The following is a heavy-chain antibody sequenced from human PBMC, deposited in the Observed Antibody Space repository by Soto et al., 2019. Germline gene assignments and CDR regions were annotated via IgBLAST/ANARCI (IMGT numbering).Heavy chain of an antibody. Sequence: QVQLQESGPGLVKPSGTLSLTCAVSGGSISSSYWWSWVRQPPGKGLEWIGEIYHSGITNYNPSLXXRXTXSVDKSKNQFSLKLSSVTAADTALYYCAREGSYFDYWGQGTLVTVSS. CDR2: IYHSGIT. D-gene: IGHD3-10*01. V-gene: IGHV4-4*02. CDR1: GGSISSSYW. J-gene: IGHJ4*02. CDR3: AREGSYFDY.